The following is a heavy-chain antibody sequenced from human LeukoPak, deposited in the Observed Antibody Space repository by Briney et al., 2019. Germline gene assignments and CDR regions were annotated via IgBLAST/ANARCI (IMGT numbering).Heavy chain of an antibody. J-gene: IGHJ6*02. D-gene: IGHD6-13*01. V-gene: IGHV4-59*01. CDR1: GGPIRGFF. CDR3: ARVSGWYGGVYYYYGMDV. Sequence: PSETLSLTCTVSGGPIRGFFWSWIRQPPGKGLEWIGFIYYSGGTDYNPSLKSRVTMSVDTSKNQFSLKLSSVTAADTAVYYCARVSGWYGGVYYYYGMDVWGQGTTVTVSS. CDR2: IYYSGGT.